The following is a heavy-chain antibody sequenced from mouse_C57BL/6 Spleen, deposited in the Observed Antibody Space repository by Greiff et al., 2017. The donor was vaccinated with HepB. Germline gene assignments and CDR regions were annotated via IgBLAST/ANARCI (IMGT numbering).Heavy chain of an antibody. CDR2: IDPSDSFT. V-gene: IGHV1-69*01. CDR1: GYTFTSYW. CDR3: ARGPDFDY. Sequence: VQLQQSGAELVMPGASVKLSCKASGYTFTSYWMHWVKQRPGQGLEWIGEIDPSDSFTNYNQKFKGKSTLTVDKSSSTAYMQLSSLTSEDSAVYYCARGPDFDYWGQSTTLTVSS. J-gene: IGHJ2*01.